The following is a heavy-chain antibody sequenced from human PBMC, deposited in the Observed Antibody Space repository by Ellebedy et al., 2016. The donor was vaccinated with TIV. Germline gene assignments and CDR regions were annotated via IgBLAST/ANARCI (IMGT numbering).Heavy chain of an antibody. Sequence: SVKVSCKASGGTLSRYAISWVRQAPGQGLEWMGWIIPILDTANYAQKFQGRLKITADKSTNTAYMELSSLRSEDTALYYCAGRRDNRSGSPSDHWGQGTLVTVSS. CDR3: AGRRDNRSGSPSDH. V-gene: IGHV1-69*10. D-gene: IGHD3-10*01. CDR1: GGTLSRYA. CDR2: IIPILDTA. J-gene: IGHJ4*02.